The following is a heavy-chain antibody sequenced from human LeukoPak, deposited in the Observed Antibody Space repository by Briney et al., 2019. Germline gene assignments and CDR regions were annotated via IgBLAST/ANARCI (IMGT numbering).Heavy chain of an antibody. D-gene: IGHD6-19*01. CDR2: ISGSNSFK. J-gene: IGHJ4*02. Sequence: GGSLRLSCAASGFTFTSYTMNWVRQAPGKGLEWISSISGSNSFKYYADSVKGRFTISRDNAKNSLYLQLNSLRVDDTAVYYCARDYGRSSGWEPLDYWGQGTLVTVSS. CDR3: ARDYGRSSGWEPLDY. V-gene: IGHV3-21*04. CDR1: GFTFTSYT.